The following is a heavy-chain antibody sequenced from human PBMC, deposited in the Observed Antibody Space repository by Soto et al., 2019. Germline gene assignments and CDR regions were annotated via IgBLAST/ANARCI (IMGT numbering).Heavy chain of an antibody. V-gene: IGHV2-5*02. J-gene: IGHJ4*02. CDR3: AHGSGWLSDY. CDR1: GFSLTSTAVG. Sequence: QITLKASGPTLVKPTQTLTLTCSFSGFSLTSTAVGVNWIRQPPGKALEWLALIYWDDDNHFSPSLKSRLSVTKDTSKNQVVLTMTNMDPVDTATYYCAHGSGWLSDYWGQGNLVTVSS. CDR2: IYWDDDN. D-gene: IGHD6-19*01.